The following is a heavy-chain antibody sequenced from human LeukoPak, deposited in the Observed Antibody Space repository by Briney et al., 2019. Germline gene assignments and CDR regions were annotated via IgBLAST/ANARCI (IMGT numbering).Heavy chain of an antibody. V-gene: IGHV3-21*01. CDR3: ARDMVRGVITDY. Sequence: GGSLRLSCAASGFTFSGYSMNWVRQAPGKGLEWVSSISSSSSYIYYADSVKGRFTISRDNAKNSLYLQMNSLRAEDTAVYYCARDMVRGVITDYWGQGTLVTVSS. D-gene: IGHD3-10*01. CDR2: ISSSSSYI. CDR1: GFTFSGYS. J-gene: IGHJ4*02.